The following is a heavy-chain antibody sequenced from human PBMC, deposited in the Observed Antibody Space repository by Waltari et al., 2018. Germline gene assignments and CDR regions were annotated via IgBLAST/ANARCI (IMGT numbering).Heavy chain of an antibody. Sequence: EVQLVESGGGLVKPGGSLRLSCAASGFTFSSYSMNWVRQAPGEGLEWVSSISSTSGYRHYADSVKGRFTISRDNAKNSLYLQMNSLRAEDTAVYYCERDLNFYASGRGFDYWGQGTLVTVSS. V-gene: IGHV3-21*01. D-gene: IGHD3-10*01. CDR3: ERDLNFYASGRGFDY. CDR1: GFTFSSYS. J-gene: IGHJ4*02. CDR2: ISSTSGYR.